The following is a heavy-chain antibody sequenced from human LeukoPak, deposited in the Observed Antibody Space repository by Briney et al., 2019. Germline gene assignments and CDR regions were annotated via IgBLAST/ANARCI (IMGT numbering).Heavy chain of an antibody. CDR3: AKDYSSGWKTNDY. D-gene: IGHD6-19*01. CDR2: ISGSGGST. Sequence: GGSLRLSCAASGFTFSSYAMSWVRKAPGKGLEWVSAISGSGGSTYYADSVKGRFTISRDNSKNTLYLQMNSLRAVDTAVYYCAKDYSSGWKTNDYWGQGTLVTVSS. V-gene: IGHV3-23*01. CDR1: GFTFSSYA. J-gene: IGHJ4*02.